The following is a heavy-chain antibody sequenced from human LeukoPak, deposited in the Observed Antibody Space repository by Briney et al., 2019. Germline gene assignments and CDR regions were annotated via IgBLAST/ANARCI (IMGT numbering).Heavy chain of an antibody. D-gene: IGHD2/OR15-2a*01. V-gene: IGHV3-23*01. Sequence: GGSLRLSCAASGFTFSTYAMGWVRQAPGKGLEWVSTISGSGGSTDYADSVKGRFTISRDDSKNTLYLQMNTLRAEDTAVYFCASDRNSNNWFYYWGQGTLVTVSS. J-gene: IGHJ4*02. CDR1: GFTFSTYA. CDR2: ISGSGGST. CDR3: ASDRNSNNWFYY.